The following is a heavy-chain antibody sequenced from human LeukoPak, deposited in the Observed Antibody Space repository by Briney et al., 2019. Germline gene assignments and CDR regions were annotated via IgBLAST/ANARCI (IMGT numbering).Heavy chain of an antibody. CDR1: GYTFTGYY. J-gene: IGHJ6*03. CDR3: ARPYCSSTSCFDYYYTDV. Sequence: ASVKVSCKASGYTFTGYYMHWVRQAPGQGLEWMGWINPNSGGTNYAQKFQGRVTMTRDTSISTAYMELSRLRSDDTAVYYCARPYCSSTSCFDYYYTDVWGKGTTVTVSS. D-gene: IGHD2-2*01. CDR2: INPNSGGT. V-gene: IGHV1-2*02.